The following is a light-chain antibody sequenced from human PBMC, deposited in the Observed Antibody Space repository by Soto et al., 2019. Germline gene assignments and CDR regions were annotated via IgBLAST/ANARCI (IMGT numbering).Light chain of an antibody. CDR2: DAS. CDR3: QPRANWLT. CDR1: QSIGRY. Sequence: EIVLTQSPATLSLSPGERVTLSCRASQSIGRYLAWYQHKPGQAPRLLIYDASNRATGIPARFSGSGSGTDFTLTISSLEPDDFADYYCQPRANWLTFGGGPKVEIK. V-gene: IGKV3-11*01. J-gene: IGKJ4*01.